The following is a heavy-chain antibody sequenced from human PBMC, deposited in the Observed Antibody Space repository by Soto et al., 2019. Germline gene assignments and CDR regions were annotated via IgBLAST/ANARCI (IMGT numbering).Heavy chain of an antibody. V-gene: IGHV1-69*02. CDR3: ARAPLNSGTFDY. D-gene: IGHD5-12*01. CDR2: IIPILGIA. J-gene: IGHJ4*02. Sequence: SVKVSCKASGGTFSIYTISWVRQAPGQGLEWMGRIIPILGIANYAQKFQGRVTITADKSTSTAYMELSSLRSEDTAVYYCARAPLNSGTFDYWGQGTLVTVSS. CDR1: GGTFSIYT.